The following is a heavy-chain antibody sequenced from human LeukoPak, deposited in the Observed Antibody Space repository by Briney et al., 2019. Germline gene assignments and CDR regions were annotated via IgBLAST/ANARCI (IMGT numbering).Heavy chain of an antibody. CDR3: AKGTGSSRGFDP. CDR2: ISGSGGST. Sequence: XXWVRXXXXXXXXXVSAISGSGGSTYYADSVKGRFTISRDNSKNTLYLQMNSLRAEDTAVYYCAKGTGSSRGFDPWGQGTLVTVSS. D-gene: IGHD6-13*01. V-gene: IGHV3-23*01. J-gene: IGHJ5*02.